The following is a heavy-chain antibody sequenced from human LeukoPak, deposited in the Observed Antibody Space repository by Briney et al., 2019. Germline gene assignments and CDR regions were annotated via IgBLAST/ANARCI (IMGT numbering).Heavy chain of an antibody. D-gene: IGHD1-14*01. Sequence: GGSLRLSCAASGFTFSSYGMHWVRQAPGKGLEWVSYISSSGSTIYYADSVKGRFTISRSNAKNSLYLQMNSLRAEDTAVYYCARDSGTLDAFDIWGQETMVTVSS. CDR3: ARDSGTLDAFDI. CDR2: ISSSGSTI. V-gene: IGHV3-48*04. J-gene: IGHJ3*02. CDR1: GFTFSSYG.